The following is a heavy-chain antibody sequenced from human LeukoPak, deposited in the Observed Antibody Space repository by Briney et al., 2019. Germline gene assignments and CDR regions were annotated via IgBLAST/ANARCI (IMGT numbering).Heavy chain of an antibody. Sequence: ASVKVSCKASGGTFSSYAISWVRQAPGQGLEWMGRIIPILGIANYAQKFQGRVTITADKSTSTAYMELSSLRSEDTAVYYCAREFDYYDSSGYYPYFDYWGQGTLVTVSS. CDR2: IIPILGIA. V-gene: IGHV1-69*04. J-gene: IGHJ4*02. D-gene: IGHD3-22*01. CDR3: AREFDYYDSSGYYPYFDY. CDR1: GGTFSSYA.